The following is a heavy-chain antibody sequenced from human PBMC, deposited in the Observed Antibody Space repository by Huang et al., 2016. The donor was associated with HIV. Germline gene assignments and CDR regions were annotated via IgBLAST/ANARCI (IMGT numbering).Heavy chain of an antibody. J-gene: IGHJ6*02. Sequence: QVQLQESGPGLVKPSETLSLTCTVSGGSISSYYWSWIRQPPGKGLEWIGYIHYSGSTNCNPSLNSRVTTSVDTAKNQFFLKLSAVTAADTAVYYCARGGPYSRDYYYYGMDVWGQGTTVTVSS. CDR1: GGSISSYY. V-gene: IGHV4-59*01. CDR3: ARGGPYSRDYYYYGMDV. D-gene: IGHD6-13*01. CDR2: IHYSGST.